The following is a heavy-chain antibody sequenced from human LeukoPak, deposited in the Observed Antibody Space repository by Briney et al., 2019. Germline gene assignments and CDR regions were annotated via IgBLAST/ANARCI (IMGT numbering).Heavy chain of an antibody. CDR1: GYSISSGYY. V-gene: IGHV4-38-2*02. Sequence: TLSLTCTVSGYSISSGYYWGWIRQPPGKGLEWIGSSGSTYYNPSLKSRVTISVDTSKNQFSLKLSSVTAADTAVYYCARVAGSGYCEYWGQGTLVTVSS. J-gene: IGHJ4*02. CDR3: ARVAGSGYCEY. CDR2: SGST. D-gene: IGHD2-15*01.